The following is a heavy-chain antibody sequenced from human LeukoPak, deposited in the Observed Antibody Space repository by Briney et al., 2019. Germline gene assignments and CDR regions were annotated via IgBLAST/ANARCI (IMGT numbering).Heavy chain of an antibody. J-gene: IGHJ4*02. CDR1: GYSFTNYW. D-gene: IGHD2-21*02. V-gene: IGHV5-51*01. CDR2: IYPGDSDT. Sequence: GESLKISCKGSGYSFTNYWNGWVRQMPGQGLEWMGIIYPGDSDTRYSPSFQGQVTMSADKSISTAYLQWSSLKASDTAMYYCARQTRYCGGDCNSFDYWGQGTLVTVSP. CDR3: ARQTRYCGGDCNSFDY.